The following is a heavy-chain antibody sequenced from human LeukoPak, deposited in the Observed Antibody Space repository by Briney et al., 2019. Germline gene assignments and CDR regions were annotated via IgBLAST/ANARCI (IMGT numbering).Heavy chain of an antibody. Sequence: SETLSLTCTVSGGFISTYYWSWIRQPPGKGLEWIGFISYSGSTYHNPSLKSRVTISVDTSKNQFSLKLSSVTAADTAVYYCARVLRVSPRSFDPWGQGTLVTVSS. CDR3: ARVLRVSPRSFDP. J-gene: IGHJ5*02. V-gene: IGHV4-59*12. CDR1: GGFISTYY. CDR2: ISYSGST. D-gene: IGHD3-16*01.